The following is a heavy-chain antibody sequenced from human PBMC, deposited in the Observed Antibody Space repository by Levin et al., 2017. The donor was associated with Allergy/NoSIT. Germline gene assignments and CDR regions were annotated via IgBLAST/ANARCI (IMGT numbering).Heavy chain of an antibody. CDR3: AREPYSSSWYRGAFDI. V-gene: IGHV4-31*03. CDR2: IYYSGST. J-gene: IGHJ3*02. Sequence: RTSETLSLTCTVSGGSISSGGYYWSWVRQHPGKGLEWIGYIYYSGSTYYNPSLKSRVTISVDTSKNQFSLKLSSVTAADTAVYYCAREPYSSSWYRGAFDIWGQGTMVTVSS. CDR1: GGSISSGGYY. D-gene: IGHD6-13*01.